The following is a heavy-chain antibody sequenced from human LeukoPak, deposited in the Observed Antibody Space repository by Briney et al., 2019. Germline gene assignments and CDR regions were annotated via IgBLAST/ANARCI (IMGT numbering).Heavy chain of an antibody. CDR2: SDGGGSST. J-gene: IGHJ4*01. CDR1: GFTFGNHW. D-gene: IGHD3-22*01. Sequence: GGSLRFSCAASGFTFGNHWMHWVRKVPGEGLVWVSRSDGGGSSTSYADAVKGRFSISRDNAKSTLYLQMNSLRADDTAVYYCARGPGSSGGAYVGDYWGHGTLVTVSS. V-gene: IGHV3-74*01. CDR3: ARGPGSSGGAYVGDY.